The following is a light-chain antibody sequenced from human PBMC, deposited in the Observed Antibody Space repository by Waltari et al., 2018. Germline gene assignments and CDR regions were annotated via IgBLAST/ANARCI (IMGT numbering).Light chain of an antibody. J-gene: IGKJ1*01. CDR3: QQYYAIPRT. Sequence: DILMTQSPDSLAVSLGERATINCRSSQTVLYSSNNKNYLAWYQQRPGQPPKLLIYWASTRESGVPDRFSGSGSGTDVTLTISSLLPEDAAVYYWQQYYAIPRTFGHGTKVEIK. V-gene: IGKV4-1*01. CDR1: QTVLYSSNNKNY. CDR2: WAS.